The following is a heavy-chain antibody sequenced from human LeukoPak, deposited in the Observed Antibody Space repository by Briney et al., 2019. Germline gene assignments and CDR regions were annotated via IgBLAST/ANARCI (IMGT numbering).Heavy chain of an antibody. V-gene: IGHV4-34*01. D-gene: IGHD2-2*01. CDR1: GGSFSGYY. Sequence: PSETLSLTCAVYGGSFSGYYWSWIRQPPGKGLEWIGEINHSGSTNYNPSLKSRVTISVDTSKNQSSLKLSSVTAADTAVYYCARIVVPAAIRDYWGQGTLVTVSS. CDR3: ARIVVPAAIRDY. J-gene: IGHJ4*02. CDR2: INHSGST.